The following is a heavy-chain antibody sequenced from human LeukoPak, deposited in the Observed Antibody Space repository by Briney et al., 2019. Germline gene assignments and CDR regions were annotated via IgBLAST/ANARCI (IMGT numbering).Heavy chain of an antibody. CDR3: ARARYCSSTSCYFWFDP. CDR2: IIPIFGTA. V-gene: IGHV1-69*01. J-gene: IGHJ5*02. D-gene: IGHD2-2*01. Sequence: GASVKVSCKASGGTFSSYAISWVRQASGQGLEWMGGIIPIFGTANYAQKFQGRVTITADESTSTAYMELSSLRSEDTAVYYCARARYCSSTSCYFWFDPWGQGTLVTVSS. CDR1: GGTFSSYA.